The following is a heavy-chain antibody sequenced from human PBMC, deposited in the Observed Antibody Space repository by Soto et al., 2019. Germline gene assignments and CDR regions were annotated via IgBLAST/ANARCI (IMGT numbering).Heavy chain of an antibody. CDR2: INAGNGNT. J-gene: IGHJ4*02. Sequence: VASVKVSCKASGYTFTSYAMHWVRQAPGQRLEWMGWINAGNGNTKYSQKFQGRVTITRDTSASTAYMELSSLRSENTAVYYCATAYDYIWGSYRPYWGQGTLVTV. CDR3: ATAYDYIWGSYRPY. V-gene: IGHV1-3*01. D-gene: IGHD3-16*02. CDR1: GYTFTSYA.